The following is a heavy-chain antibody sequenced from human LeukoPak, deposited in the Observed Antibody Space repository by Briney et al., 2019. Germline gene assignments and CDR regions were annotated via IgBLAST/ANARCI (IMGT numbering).Heavy chain of an antibody. Sequence: GGSLLLSCAASGFTFISYNMNWVRPAPGKGLEWISYISSSSSSIYYADSVKGRFTISRDDAKNSLYLQMNSLRAEDTAVYYCASSIHCSGGSCYVPWGQGTLVTVSS. CDR1: GFTFISYN. D-gene: IGHD2-15*01. CDR3: ASSIHCSGGSCYVP. J-gene: IGHJ4*02. V-gene: IGHV3-48*01. CDR2: ISSSSSSI.